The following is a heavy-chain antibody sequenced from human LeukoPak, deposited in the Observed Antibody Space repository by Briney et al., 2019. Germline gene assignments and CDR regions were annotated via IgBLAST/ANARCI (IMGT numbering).Heavy chain of an antibody. CDR1: GFTFSTYA. V-gene: IGHV3-48*03. CDR3: ARSNGLRYFDR. CDR2: FGSTGTI. Sequence: GGSLRLSCVASGFTFSTYATNWIRQAPGKGLEWVAYFGSTGTIHYADSMRGRFTISRDNAEMSLFLHMNSLRVDDTAVYYCARSNGLRYFDRWGQGTLVTVSS. J-gene: IGHJ4*02. D-gene: IGHD2-8*01.